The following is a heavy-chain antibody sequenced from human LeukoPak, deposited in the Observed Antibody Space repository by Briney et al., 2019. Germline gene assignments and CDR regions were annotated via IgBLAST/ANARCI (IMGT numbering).Heavy chain of an antibody. CDR1: GYTLTELS. V-gene: IGHV1-24*01. CDR3: ATERGVRGATPYYYYYYGMDV. J-gene: IGHJ6*02. Sequence: GASVKVSCKVSGYTLTELSMHWVRQAPGKGLEWMGGFDPEDGETIYAQKFQGRVTMTEDTSTDTAYMELSSLRSEDTAVYYCATERGVRGATPYYYYYYGMDVWGQGTTVTVSS. CDR2: FDPEDGET. D-gene: IGHD3-10*01.